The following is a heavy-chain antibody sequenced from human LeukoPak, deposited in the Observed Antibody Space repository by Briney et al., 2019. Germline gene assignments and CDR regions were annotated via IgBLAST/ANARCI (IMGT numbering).Heavy chain of an antibody. Sequence: GGSLRLSCAASGLTFSSYSMNWVRQAPGKGLEWVSSISSSSSYIHYADSVKGRFTISRDNAKNSLYLQMNSLRAEDTAVYYCARVEYSGYDGPTYYYYYGMDVWGKGTTVTVSS. CDR2: ISSSSSYI. J-gene: IGHJ6*04. V-gene: IGHV3-21*01. CDR3: ARVEYSGYDGPTYYYYYGMDV. CDR1: GLTFSSYS. D-gene: IGHD5-12*01.